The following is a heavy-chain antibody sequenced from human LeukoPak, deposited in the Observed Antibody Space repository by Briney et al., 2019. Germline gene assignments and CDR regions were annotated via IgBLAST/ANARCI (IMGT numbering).Heavy chain of an antibody. D-gene: IGHD2-15*01. V-gene: IGHV3-30*04. CDR3: ARQDCSGGSCYLDY. J-gene: IGHJ4*02. Sequence: GGSLRLSCAASGFTFSKYAMHWVRQAPGKGLEWVSVISFDGSDKFYADSVKGRLTISRDSSQNTLFVQMNSLRAEDTAVYYCARQDCSGGSCYLDYWGQGILVTVSS. CDR1: GFTFSKYA. CDR2: ISFDGSDK.